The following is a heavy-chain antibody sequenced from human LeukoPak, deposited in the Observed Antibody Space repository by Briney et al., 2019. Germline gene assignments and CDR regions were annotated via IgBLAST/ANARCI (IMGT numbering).Heavy chain of an antibody. CDR2: IYPADSDT. CDR3: ASPLAYCGGDCSFDY. Sequence: GESLKISCKVSGYSFSSYWIGWVRQMPGKGLEWMGIIYPADSDTKYSPSFQGHVTISADKSISTAYLQWSSLKASDTAMYYCASPLAYCGGDCSFDYWGQGTLVTVSS. D-gene: IGHD2-21*02. CDR1: GYSFSSYW. J-gene: IGHJ4*02. V-gene: IGHV5-51*01.